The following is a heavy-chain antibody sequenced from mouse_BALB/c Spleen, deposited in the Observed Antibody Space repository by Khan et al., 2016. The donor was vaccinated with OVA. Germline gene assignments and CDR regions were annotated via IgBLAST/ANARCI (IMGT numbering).Heavy chain of an antibody. CDR2: IDPANGNT. Sequence: EVQLQESGAELMKPGASVKLSCTVSGFNIKDTYMHWVKQRPEQGLEWIGRIDPANGNTKYDPKFQGKATMTADTSSNTAYLQLSSLTSDDTAVYYCASSLLLYAMDYWGQGTSVTVSS. V-gene: IGHV14-3*02. CDR1: GFNIKDTY. D-gene: IGHD1-2*01. J-gene: IGHJ4*01. CDR3: ASSLLLYAMDY.